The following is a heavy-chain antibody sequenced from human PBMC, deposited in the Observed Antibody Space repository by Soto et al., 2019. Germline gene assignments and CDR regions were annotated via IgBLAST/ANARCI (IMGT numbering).Heavy chain of an antibody. Sequence: GGSLRLSCAASGCTFSSYGMSWVRQAPGKGLEWVSAISRIGSSTYYADSVKGRFTISRDNSKNTLYLQMNSLRAEDTAVYFCAKGSSGLRFLEWLSPHDYWGQGTLVTVSS. V-gene: IGHV3-23*01. CDR3: AKGSSGLRFLEWLSPHDY. CDR1: GCTFSSYG. J-gene: IGHJ4*02. D-gene: IGHD3-3*01. CDR2: ISRIGSST.